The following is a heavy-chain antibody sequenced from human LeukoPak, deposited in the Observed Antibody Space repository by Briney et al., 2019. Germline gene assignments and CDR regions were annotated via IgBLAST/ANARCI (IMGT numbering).Heavy chain of an antibody. Sequence: GGSLRLSCAASGFTVSSNYMSWVRQAPGKGLEWVSVIYSGGSTYYADSVKGRFTISRDNSKNTLYLQMNSLRAEDTAVYYCARADGYYDILTGYSHVGIDYGGQGTLVTVSS. CDR2: IYSGGST. D-gene: IGHD3-9*01. V-gene: IGHV3-53*01. J-gene: IGHJ4*02. CDR3: ARADGYYDILTGYSHVGIDY. CDR1: GFTVSSNY.